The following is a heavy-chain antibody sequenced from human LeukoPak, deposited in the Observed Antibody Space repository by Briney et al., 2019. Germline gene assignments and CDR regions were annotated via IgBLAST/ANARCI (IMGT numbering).Heavy chain of an antibody. Sequence: PGGSLRLSCAASGFTFSSYAMSWVREAPGKGLEWGSAISGSGGSTYYADSVKGRFTISRDNSKNTLYLQMNSLRAEDTAVYYCAKGLSISRLYWFDPWGQGTLVTVSS. CDR3: AKGLSISRLYWFDP. CDR2: ISGSGGST. V-gene: IGHV3-23*01. J-gene: IGHJ5*02. D-gene: IGHD3-3*02. CDR1: GFTFSSYA.